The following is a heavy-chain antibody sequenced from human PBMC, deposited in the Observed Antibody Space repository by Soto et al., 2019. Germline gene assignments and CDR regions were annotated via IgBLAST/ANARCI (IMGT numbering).Heavy chain of an antibody. CDR3: ARDKRDLRFLEWSYYFDY. Sequence: QVQLVESGGGVVQHGRSLRLSCAASGFTFSTYAMHWVRQAPGKGLEWVAVISYDGSNKYYADSVKGRFTISRDNSKNTLYLQMNSLRAEDTAVYYCARDKRDLRFLEWSYYFDYWGQGTLVTVSS. CDR1: GFTFSTYA. CDR2: ISYDGSNK. V-gene: IGHV3-30-3*01. D-gene: IGHD3-3*01. J-gene: IGHJ4*02.